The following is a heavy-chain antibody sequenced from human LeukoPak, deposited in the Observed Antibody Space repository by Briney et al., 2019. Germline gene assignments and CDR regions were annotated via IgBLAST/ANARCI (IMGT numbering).Heavy chain of an antibody. Sequence: ASVKVSCKTSGYPFTTYEINWVRQAPGQGLEWMGWINPNSGGTNYAQKFQGRVTMTRDTSISTAYMELSRLRSDDTAVYYCARGPLYYYYDYWGQGTLVTVSS. CDR1: GYPFTTYE. J-gene: IGHJ4*02. D-gene: IGHD3-10*01. V-gene: IGHV1-2*02. CDR3: ARGPLYYYYDY. CDR2: INPNSGGT.